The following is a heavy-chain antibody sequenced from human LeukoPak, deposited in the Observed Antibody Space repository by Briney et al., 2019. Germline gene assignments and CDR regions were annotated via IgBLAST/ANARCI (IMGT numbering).Heavy chain of an antibody. D-gene: IGHD3-3*01. CDR1: GFTFSSYA. J-gene: IGHJ4*02. V-gene: IGHV3-23*01. Sequence: GGSLRLSCAASGFTFSSYAMSWVRQAPGKGLEWVSAISGSGGSTYYAGSVKGRFTISRDNSKNTLYLQMNSLRAEDTAVYYCAKPYYDFWSGYYEGGDYWGQGTLVTVSS. CDR3: AKPYYDFWSGYYEGGDY. CDR2: ISGSGGST.